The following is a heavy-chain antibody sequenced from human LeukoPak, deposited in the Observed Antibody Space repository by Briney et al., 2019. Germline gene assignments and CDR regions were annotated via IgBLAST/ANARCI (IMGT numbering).Heavy chain of an antibody. Sequence: GESLKISCKGSGYSFTSYWIGWVRQMPGKGLEWMGIIYPGDSDTRYSPSFQGQVTISADKSISTAYLQWSSLKASDTAMYHCARQVAVPASTNWFDPWGQGTLVTVSS. CDR1: GYSFTSYW. J-gene: IGHJ5*02. V-gene: IGHV5-51*01. D-gene: IGHD6-19*01. CDR2: IYPGDSDT. CDR3: ARQVAVPASTNWFDP.